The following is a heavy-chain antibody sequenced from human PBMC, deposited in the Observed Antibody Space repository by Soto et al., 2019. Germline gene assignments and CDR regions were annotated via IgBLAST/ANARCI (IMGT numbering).Heavy chain of an antibody. CDR2: INHSGST. V-gene: IGHV4-34*01. CDR3: ATFTRGVTKARGVIND. J-gene: IGHJ4*02. Sequence: QVQLQQWGAGLLKPSETLYLSCAVYGGSFSGYYWSWIRQPPGKGLEWIGEINHSGSTNYNPSLKSRVTISVDTSKNQFSLKLSSVTAADTAVYYCATFTRGVTKARGVINDWGQVTLVTVSS. CDR1: GGSFSGYY. D-gene: IGHD3-10*01.